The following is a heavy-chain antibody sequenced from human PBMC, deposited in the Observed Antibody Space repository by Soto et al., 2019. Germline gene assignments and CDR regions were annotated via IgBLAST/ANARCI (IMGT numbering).Heavy chain of an antibody. CDR3: ARLLYYYDSSGYSDY. CDR1: GGSISSGDYY. CDR2: IYYSGST. Sequence: PSETLSLTCTVSGGSISSGDYYWSWIRQPPGKGLEWIGYIYYSGSTYYNPSLKSRVTISVDTSKNQFSLKLSSVTAADTAVYYCARLLYYYDSSGYSDYWGQGTRVTVSS. V-gene: IGHV4-30-4*01. J-gene: IGHJ4*02. D-gene: IGHD3-22*01.